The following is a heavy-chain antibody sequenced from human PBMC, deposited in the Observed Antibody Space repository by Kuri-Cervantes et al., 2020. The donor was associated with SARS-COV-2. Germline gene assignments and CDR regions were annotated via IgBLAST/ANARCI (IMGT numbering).Heavy chain of an antibody. J-gene: IGHJ4*02. Sequence: ASVKVSCKASGYTFTSYDINWVRQATGQGLEWMGIINPSGGSTSYAQKFQGRVTMTRDTSTSTVYMELSSLRSEDTAVYYCARDGDYSNYGMYYFDYWGQGTLVTVSS. V-gene: IGHV1-46*01. CDR3: ARDGDYSNYGMYYFDY. D-gene: IGHD4-11*01. CDR1: GYTFTSYD. CDR2: INPSGGST.